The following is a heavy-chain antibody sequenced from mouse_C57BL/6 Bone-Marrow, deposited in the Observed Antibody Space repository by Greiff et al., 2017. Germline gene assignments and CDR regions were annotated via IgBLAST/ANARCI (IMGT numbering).Heavy chain of an antibody. Sequence: VQLQQPGAELVKPGASVKVSCKASGYTFTSYWMHWVKQRPGQGLEWIGRIHPSDSDTNYNQKFKGKATLTVDKSSSTAYMQLSSLTSEDSAVYYCAISFSTTVVAHYYAMDYWGQGTSVTVSS. CDR1: GYTFTSYW. CDR2: IHPSDSDT. CDR3: AISFSTTVVAHYYAMDY. J-gene: IGHJ4*01. V-gene: IGHV1-74*01. D-gene: IGHD1-1*01.